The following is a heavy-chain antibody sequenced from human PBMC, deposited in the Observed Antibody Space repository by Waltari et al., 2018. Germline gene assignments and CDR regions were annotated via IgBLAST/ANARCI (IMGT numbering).Heavy chain of an antibody. J-gene: IGHJ4*02. D-gene: IGHD2-2*01. CDR3: GRAPATSWFGYSVY. Sequence: QVQLQQWGAGLLKPSDTLSLTCGESGASFGCFYWSCIRQAPGKGLEWIGDITHTGDSNINQSLKSRLTISVDTSKRQFSLELTSVTPADTAVYYCGRAPATSWFGYSVYWGQGTVVTVSS. V-gene: IGHV4-34*01. CDR1: GASFGCFY. CDR2: ITHTGDS.